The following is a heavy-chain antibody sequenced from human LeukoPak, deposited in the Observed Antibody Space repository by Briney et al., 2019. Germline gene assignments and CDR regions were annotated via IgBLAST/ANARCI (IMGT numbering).Heavy chain of an antibody. CDR2: MNPNSGNT. D-gene: IGHD4-23*01. Sequence: ASVKVSCKASGYTFTSYDINWVRQATGQGLEWMGWMNPNSGNTGYAQKFQGRVTMTEDTSTDTAYMELSSLRSEDTAVYYCTTGEWELLTLDYWGQGTLVTVSS. J-gene: IGHJ4*02. CDR1: GYTFTSYD. V-gene: IGHV1-8*02. CDR3: TTGEWELLTLDY.